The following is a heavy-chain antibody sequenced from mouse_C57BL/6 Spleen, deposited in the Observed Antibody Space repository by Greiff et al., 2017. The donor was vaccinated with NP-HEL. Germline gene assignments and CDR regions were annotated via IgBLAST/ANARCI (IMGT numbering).Heavy chain of an antibody. Sequence: VNVVESGPGLVAPSQSLSITCTVSGFSLTSYGVDWVRQPPGKGLEWLGVIWGGGSTNYNSALMSRLSISKDNSKSQVFLKMNSLQTDDTAMYYCAILYYYGSSYDYAMDYWGQGTSVTVSS. V-gene: IGHV2-9*01. CDR1: GFSLTSYG. J-gene: IGHJ4*01. CDR3: AILYYYGSSYDYAMDY. D-gene: IGHD1-1*01. CDR2: IWGGGST.